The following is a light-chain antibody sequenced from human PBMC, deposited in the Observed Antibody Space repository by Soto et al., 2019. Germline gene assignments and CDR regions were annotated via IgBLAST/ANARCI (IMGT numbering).Light chain of an antibody. CDR2: DVT. CDR1: QSVSSSN. CDR3: HLYDSPPL. Sequence: EIVLTQSPGTLSLSPGERASLSCRASQSVSSSNLAWYQQEPGQAPRPLMYDVTTRDAGIPDRFSGSGSGADFTLTISRLAPEVFAMYYCHLYDSPPLLGGGTRV. J-gene: IGKJ4*01. V-gene: IGKV3-20*01.